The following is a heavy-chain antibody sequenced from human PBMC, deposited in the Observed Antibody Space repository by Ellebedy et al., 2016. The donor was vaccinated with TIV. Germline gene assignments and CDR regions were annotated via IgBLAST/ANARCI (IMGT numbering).Heavy chain of an antibody. CDR1: GYSISSGYY. J-gene: IGHJ2*01. CDR3: ARLRQSRDRSHWYFDL. Sequence: SETLSLXCSVSGYSISSGYYWGLIRQPPGKGLEWIGSIHHGGNTYYNPSLKNRVTMSVDASTTQLSLTLSSVTAADTAVYFCARLRQSRDRSHWYFDLWGRGTLVTVSS. V-gene: IGHV4-38-2*01. CDR2: IHHGGNT. D-gene: IGHD1-14*01.